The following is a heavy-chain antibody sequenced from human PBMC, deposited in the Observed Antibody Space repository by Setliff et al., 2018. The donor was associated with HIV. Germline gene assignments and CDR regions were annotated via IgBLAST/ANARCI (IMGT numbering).Heavy chain of an antibody. CDR3: ARPALGIGGGSRFDN. D-gene: IGHD3-10*01. CDR2: IHYGGFF. Sequence: PSETLSLTCTVSGGSLRSSRYYWGWIRQPPGKGLEWIGNIHYGGFFWYSPSLKSRVTISVDTSKNQFSLKLSSVTAADTAVYYCARPALGIGGGSRFDNWGQGTRVTVSS. V-gene: IGHV4-39*01. J-gene: IGHJ4*02. CDR1: GGSLRSSRYY.